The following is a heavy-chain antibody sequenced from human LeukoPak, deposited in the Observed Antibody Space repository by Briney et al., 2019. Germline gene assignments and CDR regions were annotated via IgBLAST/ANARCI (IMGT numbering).Heavy chain of an antibody. CDR2: IYSAGST. J-gene: IGHJ4*02. V-gene: IGHV3-53*01. CDR1: GFTVSSDH. Sequence: GGSLRLSCAASGFTVSSDHMSWVRQAPGKGLEWASVIYSAGSTYYADSVKGRFTISRDNSKNTVYLQMNSLRAEDTAVYYCARVWGLSFDYWGQGTLVTVSS. D-gene: IGHD1-26*01. CDR3: ARVWGLSFDY.